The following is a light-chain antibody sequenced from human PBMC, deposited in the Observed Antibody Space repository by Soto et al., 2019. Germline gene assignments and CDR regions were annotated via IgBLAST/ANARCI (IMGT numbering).Light chain of an antibody. CDR1: QSISSW. V-gene: IGKV1-5*03. CDR2: KAS. J-gene: IGKJ1*01. CDR3: QQYKNYLWT. Sequence: IQMTQSPSTLSASVGDRVTITCRASQSISSWLAGYQQKPGKAPKLLIYKASTLESGVPSRFSGSGSGPEFTLTISSLQPDDFATYYCQQYKNYLWTFGQGTKVEIK.